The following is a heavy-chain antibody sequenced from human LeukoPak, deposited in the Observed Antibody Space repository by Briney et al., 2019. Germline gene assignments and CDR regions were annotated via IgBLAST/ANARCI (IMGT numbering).Heavy chain of an antibody. CDR2: ISSSGSTI. V-gene: IGHV3-11*01. J-gene: IGHJ6*02. CDR1: GFTFSDYY. Sequence: PGGSLRLSCAASGFTFSDYYMSWIRQAPGKGLEWVSYISSSGSTIYYADSVKGRFTISRDNAKNSLYLQMNSLRAEDTAVYYCASGSGYYYREIYGMDDWGQGTTVTVSS. CDR3: ASGSGYYYREIYGMDD. D-gene: IGHD3-22*01.